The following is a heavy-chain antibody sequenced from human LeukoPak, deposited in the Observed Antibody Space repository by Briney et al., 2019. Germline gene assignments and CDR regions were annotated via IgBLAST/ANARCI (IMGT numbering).Heavy chain of an antibody. CDR3: ARDTGYSYGYLDY. CDR2: IYYSGST. V-gene: IGHV4-59*01. D-gene: IGHD5-18*01. Sequence: SETLSLTCTVSGESINPYYWSWIRQPPGKGLEWIGYIYYSGSTNYNPSLKSRVTISVDTSKNQFSLKLSSVTAADTAVYYCARDTGYSYGYLDYWGQGTLVTVSS. CDR1: GESINPYY. J-gene: IGHJ4*02.